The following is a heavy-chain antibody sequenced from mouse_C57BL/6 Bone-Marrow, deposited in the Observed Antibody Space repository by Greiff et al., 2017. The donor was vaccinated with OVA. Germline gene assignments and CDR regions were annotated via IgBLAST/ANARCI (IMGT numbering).Heavy chain of an antibody. Sequence: VQLQQSGAELVRPGASVKLSCTASGFNIKDDYMHWVKQRPEQGLEWIGWIDPENGDTEYASKFQGKATITADTSSNTAYLQLSSLTSEDTAVYYCTLITTVVAVDYWGQGTTLTVSS. CDR1: GFNIKDDY. CDR2: IDPENGDT. J-gene: IGHJ2*01. D-gene: IGHD1-1*01. V-gene: IGHV14-4*01. CDR3: TLITTVVAVDY.